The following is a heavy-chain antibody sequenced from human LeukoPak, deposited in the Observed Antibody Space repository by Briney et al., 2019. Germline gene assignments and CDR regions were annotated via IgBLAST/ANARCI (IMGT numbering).Heavy chain of an antibody. CDR3: ARRWNYGRNYYIDV. Sequence: SETQSLTCAVYGGSFSNYYWSWIRQPPGKGLEWIGEINDSGRINYNPSLMSRVTVSVDTSKSQFSLRLTSVTATDTAVYYCARRWNYGRNYYIDVWGNGATVSVSS. CDR2: INDSGRI. V-gene: IGHV4-34*01. D-gene: IGHD1-7*01. CDR1: GGSFSNYY. J-gene: IGHJ6*03.